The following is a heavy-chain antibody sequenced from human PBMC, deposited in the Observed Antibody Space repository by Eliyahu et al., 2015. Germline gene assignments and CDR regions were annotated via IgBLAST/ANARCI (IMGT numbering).Heavy chain of an antibody. D-gene: IGHD2-15*01. V-gene: IGHV1-69*04. Sequence: EVKKPGSSVKVSCKASGGTFSSYAISWVRQAPGQGLEWMGRIIPILGIANYAQKFQGRVTITADKSTSTAYMELSSLRSEDTAVYYCASGLGLRDAFDIWGQGTMVTVSS. CDR2: IIPILGIA. J-gene: IGHJ3*02. CDR3: ASGLGLRDAFDI. CDR1: GGTFSSYA.